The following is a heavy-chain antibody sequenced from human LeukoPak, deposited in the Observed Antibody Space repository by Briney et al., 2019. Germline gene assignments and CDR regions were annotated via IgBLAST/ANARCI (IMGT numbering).Heavy chain of an antibody. CDR3: VRGPGRDGGY. CDR2: ISSSSSYI. Sequence: GGSLRLSCGASGFAFSTYSMNWVRQAPGKGLEWVSSISSSSSYIYYADSVKGRFTISRDNAKNSLYLQMNNLRVEDTAVYYCVRGPGRDGGYWGQGTLVTVSS. CDR1: GFAFSTYS. D-gene: IGHD1-26*01. V-gene: IGHV3-21*01. J-gene: IGHJ4*02.